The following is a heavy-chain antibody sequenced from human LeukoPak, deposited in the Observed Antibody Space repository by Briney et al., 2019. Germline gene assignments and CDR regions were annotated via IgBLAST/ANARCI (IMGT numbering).Heavy chain of an antibody. CDR1: GFTFSSYS. D-gene: IGHD5-24*01. CDR3: ARGLRDGYNPYDY. V-gene: IGHV3-21*01. J-gene: IGHJ4*02. Sequence: GGSLRLSCAASGFTFSSYSMNWVRQAPGKGLEWVSSISSISSYIYYADSVKGRFTISRDNAKNSLYLQMNSLRAEDTAVYYCARGLRDGYNPYDYWGQGTLVTVSS. CDR2: ISSISSYI.